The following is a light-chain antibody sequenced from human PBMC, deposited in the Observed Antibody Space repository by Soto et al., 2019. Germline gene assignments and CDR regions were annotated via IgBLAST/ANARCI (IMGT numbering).Light chain of an antibody. V-gene: IGLV2-14*03. CDR2: DVS. CDR3: SSYTSSSTVV. J-gene: IGLJ2*01. Sequence: QSALTQPASVSESPGQSITLSCTGTSSDVGGYDYVSWYQQSPGTAPKLIIFDVSNRPSGVSNRFSGSKSGNTASLTISGLEADDGADYYCSSYTSSSTVVFGGGTKLTVL. CDR1: SSDVGGYDY.